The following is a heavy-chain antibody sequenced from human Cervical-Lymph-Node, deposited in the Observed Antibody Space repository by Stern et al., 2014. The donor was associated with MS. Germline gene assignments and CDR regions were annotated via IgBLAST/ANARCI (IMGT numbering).Heavy chain of an antibody. D-gene: IGHD3-22*01. CDR2: IHNSGGT. V-gene: IGHV4-59*01. CDR1: GGSIRDYY. Sequence: VQLVESGPGLVKPSETLSLTCPVSGGSIRDYYWSWIRQPPGQGLQWIGDIHNSGGTKDNPYLNGRFTTSLETSTKEFSLNLRSVTAADTAVYYCAMHYDSTGYGRENWFDPWGQGTLVTVSS. CDR3: AMHYDSTGYGRENWFDP. J-gene: IGHJ5*02.